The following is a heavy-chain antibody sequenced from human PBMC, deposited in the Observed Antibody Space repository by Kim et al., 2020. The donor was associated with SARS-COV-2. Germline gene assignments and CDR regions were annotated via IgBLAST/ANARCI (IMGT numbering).Heavy chain of an antibody. J-gene: IGHJ6*02. D-gene: IGHD6-13*01. V-gene: IGHV3-48*03. CDR2: ISSSGSTI. Sequence: GGSLRLSCAASGFTFSSYEMNWVRQALGKGLEWVSYISSSGSTIYYADSVKGRFTISRDNAKNSLYLQMNSLRAEDTAVYYCARGLSSWFDYYYYGMDVWGQGTTVTVSS. CDR3: ARGLSSWFDYYYYGMDV. CDR1: GFTFSSYE.